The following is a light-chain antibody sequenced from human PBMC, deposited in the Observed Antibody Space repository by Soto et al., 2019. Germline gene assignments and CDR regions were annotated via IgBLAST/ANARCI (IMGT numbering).Light chain of an antibody. Sequence: DIQMTQSPSTLSASVGDRVTITCRASQSIGSGLAWYQQKPGKAPKLLIYKASTLESGVPLRFSGSGSATEFTLTITSLQPDDFATYYCQQYDFYWTFGQGTKVEIK. CDR3: QQYDFYWT. J-gene: IGKJ1*01. CDR2: KAS. V-gene: IGKV1-5*03. CDR1: QSIGSG.